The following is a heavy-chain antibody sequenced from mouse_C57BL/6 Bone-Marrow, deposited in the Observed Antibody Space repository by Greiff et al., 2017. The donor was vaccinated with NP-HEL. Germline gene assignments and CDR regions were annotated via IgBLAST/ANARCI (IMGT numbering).Heavy chain of an antibody. J-gene: IGHJ3*01. CDR1: GYTFTDYY. V-gene: IGHV1-26*01. CDR2: INPNNGGT. Sequence: VQLHQSGPELVKPGASVKISCKASGYTFTDYYMNWVKQSHGKSLEWIGDINPNNGGTSYNQKFKGKATLTVDKSSSTAYMELRSLTSEDSAVYYCARGGAWFAYWGQGTLVTVSA. CDR3: ARGGAWFAY.